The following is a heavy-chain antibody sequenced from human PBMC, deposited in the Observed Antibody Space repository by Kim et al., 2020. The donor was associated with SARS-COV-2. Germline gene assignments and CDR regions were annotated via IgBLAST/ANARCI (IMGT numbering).Heavy chain of an antibody. CDR3: AKRAATGTGPGYFDY. V-gene: IGHV3-23*01. D-gene: IGHD1-1*01. J-gene: IGHJ4*02. Sequence: VKGRVTTSRDNSKNTVHLQMNRLRAEDTAVYYCAKRAATGTGPGYFDYWGQGTLVTVSS.